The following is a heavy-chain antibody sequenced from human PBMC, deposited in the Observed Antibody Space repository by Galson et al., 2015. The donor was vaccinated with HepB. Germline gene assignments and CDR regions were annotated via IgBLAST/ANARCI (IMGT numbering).Heavy chain of an antibody. V-gene: IGHV3-30-3*01. CDR1: RFTFSGYA. J-gene: IGHJ4*02. CDR3: ARGPGAVAARIARIDY. CDR2: ISHDAGNE. D-gene: IGHD2-15*01. Sequence: SLRLSCAASRFTFSGYAMHWVRQAPGEGLEWAAVISHDAGNEYYADSVKGRFTISRDNSKNTVYPQMDSLTPQDTGTYYCARGPGAVAARIARIDYWGQGTLVTVSS.